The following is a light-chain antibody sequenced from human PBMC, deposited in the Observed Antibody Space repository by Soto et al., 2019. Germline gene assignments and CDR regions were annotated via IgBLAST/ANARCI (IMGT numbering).Light chain of an antibody. CDR1: SSDVGGYNY. CDR3: SSHTSSSTDVL. Sequence: QYALTQPASVSGSPGQSITISCTGTSSDVGGYNYVSWYQQHPGKAPKLMIYDVSNRPSGVSNRFSGSKSGNTASLTISGLQADDEADYYCSSHTSSSTDVLFGAGTKLTVL. V-gene: IGLV2-14*03. J-gene: IGLJ2*01. CDR2: DVS.